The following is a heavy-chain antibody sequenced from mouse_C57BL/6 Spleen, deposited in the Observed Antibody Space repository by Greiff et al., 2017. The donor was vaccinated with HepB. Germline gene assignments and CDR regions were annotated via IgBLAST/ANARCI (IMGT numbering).Heavy chain of an antibody. Sequence: VQLQQSGAELVKPGASVKISCKASGYAFSSYWMNWVKQRPGKGLEWIGQIYPGDGDTNYNGKFKGKATLTADKSSSTAYMQLSSLTSEDSAVYSCARKTTVVALDYWGQGTTLTVSS. J-gene: IGHJ2*01. CDR3: ARKTTVVALDY. V-gene: IGHV1-80*01. D-gene: IGHD1-1*01. CDR2: IYPGDGDT. CDR1: GYAFSSYW.